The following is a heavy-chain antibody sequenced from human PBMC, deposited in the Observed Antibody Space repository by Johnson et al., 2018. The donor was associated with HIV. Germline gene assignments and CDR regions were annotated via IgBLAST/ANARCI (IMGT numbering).Heavy chain of an antibody. CDR1: GFTFSNYA. V-gene: IGHV3-30*04. CDR2: ISYDGSNK. CDR3: ARGRKDLEAADGLDNDGFDM. D-gene: IGHD6-13*01. Sequence: QVQLVESGGGVVQPGRYLRLSCAASGFTFSNYAMHWVRQAPGKGLEWVAVISYDGSNKYYADSVKGRFTISRDISKDTLYLQMDSLRVEDSALYYCARGRKDLEAADGLDNDGFDMWGQGTLVTVSS. J-gene: IGHJ3*02.